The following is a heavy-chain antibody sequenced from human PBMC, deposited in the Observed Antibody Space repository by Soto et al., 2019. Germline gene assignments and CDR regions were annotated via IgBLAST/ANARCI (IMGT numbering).Heavy chain of an antibody. V-gene: IGHV3-23*01. CDR1: GGTFSSYA. D-gene: IGHD2-2*01. CDR2: ISGSGGST. J-gene: IGHJ5*02. Sequence: PGGSLRLSCAASGGTFSSYAMNWVRQAPGRGLEWVSGISGSGGSTYYADSVKGRFTISRDNSKNTLYLQMNSLRAEDTAVYYCAKDELRCSSTSCYFGNHWGQGTLVTVSS. CDR3: AKDELRCSSTSCYFGNH.